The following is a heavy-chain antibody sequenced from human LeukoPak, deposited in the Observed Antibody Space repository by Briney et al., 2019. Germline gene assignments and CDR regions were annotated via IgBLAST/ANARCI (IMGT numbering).Heavy chain of an antibody. CDR2: INPNSGGT. V-gene: IGHV1-2*02. CDR3: ARGGYSYGFRFAFDI. D-gene: IGHD5-18*01. Sequence: ASVKVSCKASGYTFTSYYMHWVRQAPGQGLEWMGWINPNSGGTNYAQKFQGRVTMTRDTSISTAYMELSRLRSDDTAVYYCARGGYSYGFRFAFDIWGQGTMVTVSS. J-gene: IGHJ3*02. CDR1: GYTFTSYY.